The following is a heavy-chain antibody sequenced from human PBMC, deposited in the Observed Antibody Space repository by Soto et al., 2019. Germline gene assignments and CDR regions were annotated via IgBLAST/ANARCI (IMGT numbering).Heavy chain of an antibody. J-gene: IGHJ4*02. CDR3: ARVRNYYDSSGSRAIDY. V-gene: IGHV4-59*01. CDR1: DGSISGYF. D-gene: IGHD3-22*01. Sequence: PSETLSLTCIVSDGSISGYFWSWIRQPPGKGLEWIGEILHTGTTNYNPSLKSRVTILVDKSKNHFSLILNSVTAADTAVYYCARVRNYYDSSGSRAIDYWGQGTLVTVS. CDR2: ILHTGTT.